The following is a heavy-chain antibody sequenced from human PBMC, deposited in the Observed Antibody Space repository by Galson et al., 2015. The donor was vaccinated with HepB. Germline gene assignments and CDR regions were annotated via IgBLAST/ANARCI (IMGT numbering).Heavy chain of an antibody. V-gene: IGHV3-7*03. CDR3: ARGSGSSIDY. J-gene: IGHJ4*02. Sequence: SLRLSCAVSGFIFSRYWMGWVRQAPGKGLEWVANINQGGSVKKYVDSMKGRFTISRDNPKNSLYLQMNSLRAEDTAVYYCARGSGSSIDYWGQGTLVTVSS. CDR2: INQGGSVK. CDR1: GFIFSRYW. D-gene: IGHD1-26*01.